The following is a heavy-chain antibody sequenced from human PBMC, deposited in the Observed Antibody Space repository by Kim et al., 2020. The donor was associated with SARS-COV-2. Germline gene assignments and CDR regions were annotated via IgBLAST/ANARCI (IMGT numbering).Heavy chain of an antibody. J-gene: IGHJ4*02. CDR3: AKEVVGALYYFDY. V-gene: IGHV3-23*01. Sequence: YADSVKGRFTISRDKSKNTLYLQMNSLRAEDTAVYYCAKEVVGALYYFDYWGQGTLVTVSS. D-gene: IGHD1-26*01.